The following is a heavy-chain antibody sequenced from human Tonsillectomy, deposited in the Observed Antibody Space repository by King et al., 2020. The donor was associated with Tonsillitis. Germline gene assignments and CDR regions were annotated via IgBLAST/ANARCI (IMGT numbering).Heavy chain of an antibody. CDR3: ARVHYHLIGYRGWLYS. Sequence: QLQESGPVLVKPSETLSLTCAVSGGSLPSYYWSWIRQPPGKGLEWLGYIYYTGTTDYNPSLQGRGTISVDTSKNHFSLNLTSVTAADTAVYYCARVHYHLIGYRGWLYSWGQGTLVTVSS. D-gene: IGHD3-10*01. V-gene: IGHV4-59*01. J-gene: IGHJ5*01. CDR1: GGSLPSYY. CDR2: IYYTGTT.